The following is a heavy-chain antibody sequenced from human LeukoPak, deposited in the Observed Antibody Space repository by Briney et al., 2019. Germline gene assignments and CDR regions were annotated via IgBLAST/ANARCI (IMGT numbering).Heavy chain of an antibody. CDR3: AKGEPGGSFAFDI. CDR1: GFTFSSYA. D-gene: IGHD1-14*01. J-gene: IGHJ3*02. V-gene: IGHV3-23*01. CDR2: ISGSGGST. Sequence: GGSLRLSCAASGFTFSSYARNWVRQAPGKGLEWVSAISGSGGSTYYADSVKGRFTISRDNSKNTLYLQMNSLRAEDTAVYYCAKGEPGGSFAFDIWGQGTMVTVSS.